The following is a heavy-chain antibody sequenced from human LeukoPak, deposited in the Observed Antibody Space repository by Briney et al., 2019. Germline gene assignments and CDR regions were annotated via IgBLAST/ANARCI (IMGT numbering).Heavy chain of an antibody. V-gene: IGHV4-34*01. J-gene: IGHJ4*02. D-gene: IGHD6-19*01. Sequence: SETLSLTCAVYGGSFSDYYWSWIRQPPGKGLEWIGEINHSGSTNYNPSLKSRVTISVDTSKNQFSLKLSSVTAADTAVYYCARGLVAGTIVYWGQGTLVTVSS. CDR1: GGSFSDYY. CDR3: ARGLVAGTIVY. CDR2: INHSGST.